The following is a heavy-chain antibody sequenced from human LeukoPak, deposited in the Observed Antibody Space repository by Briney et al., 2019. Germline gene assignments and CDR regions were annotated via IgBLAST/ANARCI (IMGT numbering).Heavy chain of an antibody. V-gene: IGHV1-2*02. J-gene: IGHJ4*02. CDR1: GYTFTGYY. CDR2: INPNSGGT. Sequence: GASVKVSCKASGYTFTGYYMHWVRQAPGQGLEWMGWINPNSGGTNYAQKFQGRVTMTRDTSISTAYMELSRLRSDDTAVYYCARGWVIRGYGDGVFVDYWGQGTLVTVSS. CDR3: ARGWVIRGYGDGVFVDY. D-gene: IGHD4-17*01.